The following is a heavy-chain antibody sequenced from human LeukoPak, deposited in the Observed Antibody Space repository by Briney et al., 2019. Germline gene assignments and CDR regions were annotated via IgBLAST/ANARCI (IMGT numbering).Heavy chain of an antibody. CDR3: AKETHYDISPAKTRPKPTGMDV. CDR1: GLTFSSHW. J-gene: IGHJ6*02. CDR2: ISYDGSNK. Sequence: PGGSLRLSCAASGLTFSSHWMHWVRQAPGKGLEWVAVISYDGSNKYYADSVKGRFTISRDNSKNTLYLQMNSLRAEDTAVYYCAKETHYDISPAKTRPKPTGMDVWGQGTTVTVSS. V-gene: IGHV3-30*18. D-gene: IGHD3-9*01.